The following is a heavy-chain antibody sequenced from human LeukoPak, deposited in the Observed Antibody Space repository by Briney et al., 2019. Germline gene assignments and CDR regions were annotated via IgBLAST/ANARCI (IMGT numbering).Heavy chain of an antibody. Sequence: ASVKVSCKASDYTFTSYGLSWVRQAPGQGLEGMGWISAYNDNTNYAQKLQGRVTMTTDTSTSTAYMELRSLRSDDTAVYYCATGYSSGFDYWGQGTLVTVSS. CDR2: ISAYNDNT. CDR3: ATGYSSGFDY. D-gene: IGHD6-19*01. CDR1: DYTFTSYG. V-gene: IGHV1-18*01. J-gene: IGHJ4*02.